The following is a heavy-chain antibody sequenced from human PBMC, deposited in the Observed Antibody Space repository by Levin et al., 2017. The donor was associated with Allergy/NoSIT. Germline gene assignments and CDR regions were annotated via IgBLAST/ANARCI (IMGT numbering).Heavy chain of an antibody. J-gene: IGHJ3*02. CDR3: ARDMVGYSGYDPTNDAFDI. Sequence: LSLTCAASGFTFSSYWMTWVRQAPGKGLEWVANIKQDGSEKYYVDSVKGRFTISRDNAKNSLYLQMNSLRADDTAVYYCARDMVGYSGYDPTNDAFDIWGQGTMVTVSS. CDR1: GFTFSSYW. CDR2: IKQDGSEK. D-gene: IGHD5-12*01. V-gene: IGHV3-7*04.